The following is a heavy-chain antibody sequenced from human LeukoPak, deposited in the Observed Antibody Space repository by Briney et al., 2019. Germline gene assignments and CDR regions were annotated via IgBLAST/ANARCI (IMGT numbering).Heavy chain of an antibody. CDR3: ARHVQYDYCDY. V-gene: IGHV4-39*01. CDR2: IYYSGST. J-gene: IGHJ4*02. Sequence: SETLSLTCTVSGGSISSSSYYWGWIRQPPGKGLEWIGSIYYSGSTYYNPSLKSRVTISVDTSKNQFSLKLSSVTAADTAVYYCARHVQYDYCDYWGQGTLVSVSS. CDR1: GGSISSSSYY. D-gene: IGHD3-3*01.